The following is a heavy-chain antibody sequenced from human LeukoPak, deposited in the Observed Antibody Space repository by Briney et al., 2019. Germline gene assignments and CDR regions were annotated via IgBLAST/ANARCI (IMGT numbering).Heavy chain of an antibody. Sequence: GGSLRLSCAASGFTFSSYSMNWVRQAPGKGLEWVSYISSSSSTIYYADSVKGRFTISGDNAKNSLYLQMNSLRAEDTAVYYCARADIAADQWGQGTLVTVSS. CDR2: ISSSSSTI. D-gene: IGHD6-13*01. V-gene: IGHV3-48*01. CDR1: GFTFSSYS. CDR3: ARADIAADQ. J-gene: IGHJ4*02.